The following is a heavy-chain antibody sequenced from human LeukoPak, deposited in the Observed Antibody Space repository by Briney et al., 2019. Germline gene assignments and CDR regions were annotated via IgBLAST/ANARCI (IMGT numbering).Heavy chain of an antibody. J-gene: IGHJ2*01. V-gene: IGHV4-38-2*02. D-gene: IGHD2-15*01. Sequence: SETLSLTCTVSGYSIAHGFFWAWIRQPPGGGLEWIGSLYHSGTTYYDTSLKSRVSTSVDTSKNQFSLKLRLVTAADTAVYYCARVEVPRDINDWYFDLWGRGTLVTVSS. CDR3: ARVEVPRDINDWYFDL. CDR1: GYSIAHGFF. CDR2: LYHSGTT.